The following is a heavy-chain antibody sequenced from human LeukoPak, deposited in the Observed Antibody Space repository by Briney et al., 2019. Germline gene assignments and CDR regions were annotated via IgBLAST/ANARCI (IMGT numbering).Heavy chain of an antibody. CDR3: ARGLCGLIYGCLGWSWFDP. Sequence: SETLSLTCAVYGGSLSGYYWSWIRQPPGRGLEWIGEINHSGSTNYNPSLKSRVTISVDTSKNQFSLKLSSVTAADTAVYYCARGLCGLIYGCLGWSWFDPWGQGTLVTVSS. J-gene: IGHJ5*02. V-gene: IGHV4-34*01. CDR1: GGSLSGYY. D-gene: IGHD3/OR15-3a*01. CDR2: INHSGST.